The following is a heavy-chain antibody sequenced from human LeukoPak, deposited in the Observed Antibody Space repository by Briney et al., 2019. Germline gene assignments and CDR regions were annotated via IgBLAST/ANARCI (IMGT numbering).Heavy chain of an antibody. CDR2: IYYSGST. J-gene: IGHJ6*03. Sequence: PSETLSLTCTVSGGSISSSSYYWGWIRQPPGKGLEWIGSIYYSGSTYYNPSLKSRVTISVDTSNNQFSLKLSSVTAADTAVYYCARVTSGYFGYYYMDVWGKGTTVTVSS. CDR3: ARVTSGYFGYYYMDV. CDR1: GGSISSSSYY. V-gene: IGHV4-39*01. D-gene: IGHD3-3*01.